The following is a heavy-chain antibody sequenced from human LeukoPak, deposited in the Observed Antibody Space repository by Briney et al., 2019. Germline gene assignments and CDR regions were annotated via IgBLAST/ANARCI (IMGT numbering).Heavy chain of an antibody. CDR1: GFTFSSYS. D-gene: IGHD2-2*01. Sequence: PGGSLRLSCAASGFTFSSYSMDWVRQAPGKGLEWVSSISSSSSYISYADSVKGRFTISRDNAKNSLYLQMNSLRAEDTAVYYCARSQLLSAVDYWGQGTLVTVSS. CDR2: ISSSSSYI. J-gene: IGHJ4*02. V-gene: IGHV3-21*01. CDR3: ARSQLLSAVDY.